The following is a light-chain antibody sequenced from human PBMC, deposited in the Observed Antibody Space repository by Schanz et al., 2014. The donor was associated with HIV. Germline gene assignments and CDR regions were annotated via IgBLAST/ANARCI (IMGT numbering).Light chain of an antibody. V-gene: IGKV3-20*01. Sequence: EIVLTQSPGTLSLSPGDRATLSCRASQSVGSYLAWYQQKPGQAPRLLIYGASSRATGIPDRFSGSGSGTDFTLTISRLEPVDFAVYYCQQYGSSPRTFGQGTKVEIK. CDR3: QQYGSSPRT. CDR1: QSVGSY. J-gene: IGKJ1*01. CDR2: GAS.